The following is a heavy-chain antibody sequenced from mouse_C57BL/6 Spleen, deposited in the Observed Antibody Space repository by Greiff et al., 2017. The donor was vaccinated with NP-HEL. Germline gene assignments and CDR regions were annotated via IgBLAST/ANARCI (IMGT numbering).Heavy chain of an antibody. CDR2: IRNKANGYTT. V-gene: IGHV7-3*01. CDR3: ARSPYYDYDAWFAY. Sequence: EVQRVESGGGLVQPGGSLSLSCAASGFTFTDYYMSWVRQPPGKALEWLGFIRNKANGYTTEYSASVKGRFTISRDNFQSILYLQMNALRAEDSATYYCARSPYYDYDAWFAYWGQGTLVTVSA. J-gene: IGHJ3*01. CDR1: GFTFTDYY. D-gene: IGHD2-4*01.